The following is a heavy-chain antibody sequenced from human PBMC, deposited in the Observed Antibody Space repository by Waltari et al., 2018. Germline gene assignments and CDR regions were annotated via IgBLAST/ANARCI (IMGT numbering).Heavy chain of an antibody. Sequence: QLQLQESGSGLVKPSQTLSLTCAVSGGSISSGGYSWSWTRQPAGTDLVWIVHIYHSGRTYYTPSLRSRVTISVDSSKNQFSRKLSSVTAADTAGYYCARVPPATYYLDYWGQGTLVTVSS. CDR3: ARVPPATYYLDY. V-gene: IGHV4-30-2*01. J-gene: IGHJ4*02. CDR1: GGSISSGGYS. CDR2: IYHSGRT. D-gene: IGHD5-12*01.